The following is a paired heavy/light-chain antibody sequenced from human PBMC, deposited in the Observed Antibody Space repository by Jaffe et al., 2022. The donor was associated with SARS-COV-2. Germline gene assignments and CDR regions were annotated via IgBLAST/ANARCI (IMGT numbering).Light chain of an antibody. CDR1: QSISRG. CDR3: QQYNTYYT. Sequence: DIQMTQSPSTLSASVGDRVTITCRASQSISRGLAWYQQKPGKAPKLLIYKASSLESGVPSRFSGSGSGTEFTLTISSLQPDDFATYYCQQYNTYYTFGQGTKLEIK. V-gene: IGKV1-5*03. J-gene: IGKJ2*01. CDR2: KAS.
Heavy chain of an antibody. CDR2: ISSSSTTM. CDR3: ARGLGQWLARLDF. Sequence: EVQLVESGGGLVQPGGSLRLSCAASGFTFSAYSMNWVRQAPGKGLEWVSYISSSSTTMRYADSVRGRITISRDDARNSLYLQMNSLRDEDTAVYYCARGLGQWLARLDFWGQGTLVTVSS. D-gene: IGHD6-19*01. CDR1: GFTFSAYS. J-gene: IGHJ4*02. V-gene: IGHV3-48*02.